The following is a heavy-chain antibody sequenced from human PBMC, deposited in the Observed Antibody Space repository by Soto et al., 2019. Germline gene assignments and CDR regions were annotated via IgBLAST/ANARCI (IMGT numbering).Heavy chain of an antibody. CDR3: ARARYDSSGYYYKY. D-gene: IGHD3-22*01. CDR2: IWYDGSNK. V-gene: IGHV3-33*01. CDR1: GFTFSSYG. Sequence: QVQLVESGGGVVQPGRSLRLSCAASGFTFSSYGMHWVRQAPGKGLEWVAVIWYDGSNKYYADSVKGRFTISRDNSKNTLYLQMNSLRAEDTAVYYCARARYDSSGYYYKYWGQGTLVTVSS. J-gene: IGHJ4*02.